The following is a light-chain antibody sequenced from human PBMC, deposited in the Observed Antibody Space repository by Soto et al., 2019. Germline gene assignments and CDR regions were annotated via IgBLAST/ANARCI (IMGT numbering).Light chain of an antibody. Sequence: EIVLTQSPATLSLSPAEIATLSSTTSQSVSSYLAWYQQKPGQAPRLLIYDASNRATGIPARFSGSGSGTDFTLTISSLEPEDFAVYYCQQYGSSPTWTFGQGTKVDIK. CDR3: QQYGSSPTWT. CDR2: DAS. CDR1: QSVSSY. J-gene: IGKJ1*01. V-gene: IGKV3-11*01.